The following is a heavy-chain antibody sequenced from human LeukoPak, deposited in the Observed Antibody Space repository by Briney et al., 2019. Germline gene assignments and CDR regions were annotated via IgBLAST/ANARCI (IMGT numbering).Heavy chain of an antibody. J-gene: IGHJ5*02. D-gene: IGHD2-2*01. V-gene: IGHV3-9*01. CDR1: GFTFDDYA. CDR3: AKGRDKYQLLSKNWFDP. Sequence: GRSLRLSCAASGFTFDDYAMHWVRQAPGKGLEWVSGISWNSGSIGYADSVKGRFTISRDNAKNSLYLQMNSLRAEDTALYYCAKGRDKYQLLSKNWFDPWGQGTLVTVPS. CDR2: ISWNSGSI.